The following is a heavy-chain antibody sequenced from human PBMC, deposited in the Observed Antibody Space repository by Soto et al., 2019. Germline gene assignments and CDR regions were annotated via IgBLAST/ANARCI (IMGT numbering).Heavy chain of an antibody. D-gene: IGHD3-22*01. CDR3: ARELTMILDV. CDR1: GYTLTSYG. CDR2: ISAYNGNT. V-gene: IGHV1-18*04. Sequence: SVKVSWKASGYTLTSYGVSWVRQAPGQGLEWMGWISAYNGNTNYAQKLQGRVTMTTDTSTSTAYMELRSLRSDDTAVYYCARELTMILDVWGQGTTVTVSS. J-gene: IGHJ6*02.